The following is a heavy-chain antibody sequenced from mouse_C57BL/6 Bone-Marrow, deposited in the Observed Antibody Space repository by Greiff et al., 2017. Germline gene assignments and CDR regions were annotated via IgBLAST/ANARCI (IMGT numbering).Heavy chain of an antibody. V-gene: IGHV7-3*01. Sequence: DVKLLESGGGLVQPGGSLSLSCAASGFTFTDYYMSWVRQPPGTALEWLGFIRNKANGYTTEYSASVKGRFTSSRDNSQSILYLQMNALRAEDSATYYCARSSVGLLLYYFDYGGQGTTLTVSS. D-gene: IGHD2-3*01. J-gene: IGHJ2*01. CDR1: GFTFTDYY. CDR2: IRNKANGYTT. CDR3: ARSSVGLLLYYFDY.